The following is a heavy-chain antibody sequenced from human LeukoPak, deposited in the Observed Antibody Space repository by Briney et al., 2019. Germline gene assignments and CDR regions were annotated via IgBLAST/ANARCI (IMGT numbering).Heavy chain of an antibody. CDR1: GFTFSSYG. J-gene: IGHJ4*02. CDR3: AKARLQQRSGYYDFWSGSFPFSHPDY. V-gene: IGHV3-30*02. D-gene: IGHD3-3*01. Sequence: EGSLRLSCAASGFTFSSYGMHWVRQAPGKGLEWVAFIRYDGSNKYYADSVKGRFTISRDNSKNTLYLQMNSLRAEDTAVYYCAKARLQQRSGYYDFWSGSFPFSHPDYWGQGTLVTVSS. CDR2: IRYDGSNK.